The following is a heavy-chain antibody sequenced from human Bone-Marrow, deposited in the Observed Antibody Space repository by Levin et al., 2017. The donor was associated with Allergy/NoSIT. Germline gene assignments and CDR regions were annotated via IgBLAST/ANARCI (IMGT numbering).Heavy chain of an antibody. D-gene: IGHD2-2*01. CDR1: GYTFTSHY. CDR3: ARDGCSSTSCYPRY. J-gene: IGHJ4*02. CDR2: INPTGGST. V-gene: IGHV1-46*01. Sequence: ASVKVSCKASGYTFTSHYMHWARQAPGQGLEWMGMINPTGGSTSYAQKFQGRVIMTSDSSTTTVDIYLSSLRSEDTAVYYCARDGCSSTSCYPRYWGQGTLVTVSS.